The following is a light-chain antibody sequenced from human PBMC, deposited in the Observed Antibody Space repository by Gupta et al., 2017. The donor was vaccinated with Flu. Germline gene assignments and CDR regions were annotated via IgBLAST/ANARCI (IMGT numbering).Light chain of an antibody. J-gene: IGLJ2*01. CDR2: RNN. Sequence: QSVLTQPPSASGTPGQRVTISCSGSRSNIGYNYVYWYQQLPGTAPKLLISRNNQRPSGVPDRFSGSKSGTSASLAISGLRSEDEADYYCTAWDDSLSGVVFGGGTKLTVL. CDR3: TAWDDSLSGVV. CDR1: RSNIGYNY. V-gene: IGLV1-47*01.